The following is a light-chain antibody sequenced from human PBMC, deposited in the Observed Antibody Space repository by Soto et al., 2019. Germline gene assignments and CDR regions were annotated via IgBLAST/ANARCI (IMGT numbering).Light chain of an antibody. CDR2: EVT. CDR1: SSDVGTYNY. J-gene: IGLJ1*01. Sequence: QSVLTQPASVSGSPGQSITISCTGTSSDVGTYNYVSWYQQHPGKAPKVMIYEVTYRPSGVSNRFSGSKSGNTASLTISGLQAEDEAEYYCSSYTNINTRACVFGTGTKVTV. CDR3: SSYTNINTRACV. V-gene: IGLV2-14*01.